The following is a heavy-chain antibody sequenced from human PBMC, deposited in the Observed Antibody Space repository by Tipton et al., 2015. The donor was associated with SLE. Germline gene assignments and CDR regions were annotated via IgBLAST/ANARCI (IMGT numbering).Heavy chain of an antibody. D-gene: IGHD3-16*01. V-gene: IGHV4-61*01. CDR1: GGSVSRGSYY. CDR2: IYYSGST. Sequence: TLSLTCTVSGGSVSRGSYYWSWIRQPPGKGLEWIGYIYYSGSTKYNPSLKSRVSISVDTSKNQFSLKLSSVTAADTAVYYCARGGGFDPWGQGTLVTVSS. CDR3: ARGGGFDP. J-gene: IGHJ5*02.